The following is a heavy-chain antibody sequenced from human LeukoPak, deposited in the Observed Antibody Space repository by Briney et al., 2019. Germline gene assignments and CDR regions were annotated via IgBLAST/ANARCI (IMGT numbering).Heavy chain of an antibody. CDR1: GGTFSSYA. CDR2: IIPIFGTA. D-gene: IGHD5-24*01. J-gene: IGHJ3*02. Sequence: ASVKVSCKASGGTFSSYAISWVRQAPGQGLEWMGGIIPIFGTANYAQKFQGRVTITADKSTSTVYMELSSLRSEDTAVYYCARIRDGYNDAYDIWGQGTMVTVPS. CDR3: ARIRDGYNDAYDI. V-gene: IGHV1-69*06.